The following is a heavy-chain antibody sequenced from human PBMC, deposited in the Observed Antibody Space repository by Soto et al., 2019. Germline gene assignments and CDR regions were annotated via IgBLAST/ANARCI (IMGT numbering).Heavy chain of an antibody. CDR2: IYHSGST. V-gene: IGHV4-31*03. CDR1: GDSISRGGYY. CDR3: ARDGAGAYGLGWFDP. J-gene: IGHJ5*02. Sequence: HVQLQESGPGLVKPSQTLSLTCTVSGDSISRGGYYWNWIRQHPRKGLEWIGYIYHSGSTNYNPSLKSRVTISVDTFKNQLSLELSNVTAADTAVYYCARDGAGAYGLGWFDPWGQGILVNVSS. D-gene: IGHD2-21*01.